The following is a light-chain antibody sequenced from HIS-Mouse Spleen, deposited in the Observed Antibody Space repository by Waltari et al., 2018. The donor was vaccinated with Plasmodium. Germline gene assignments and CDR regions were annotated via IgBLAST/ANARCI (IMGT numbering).Light chain of an antibody. CDR3: QQYDNLPPLFT. CDR1: QDISNY. J-gene: IGKJ3*01. V-gene: IGKV1-33*01. CDR2: DAS. Sequence: QSPSSLSASVGDRVTITCQASQDISNYLNWYQQKPGKAPKLLIYDASNLETGVPSRFSGSGSGTDFTFTFSSLQPEDIATYYCQQYDNLPPLFTFGPGTKVDIK.